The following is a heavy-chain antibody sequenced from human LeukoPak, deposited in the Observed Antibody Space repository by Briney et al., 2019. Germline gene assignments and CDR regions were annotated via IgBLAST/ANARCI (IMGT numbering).Heavy chain of an antibody. CDR2: IIPIVGTA. J-gene: IGHJ5*02. V-gene: IGHV1-69*13. CDR1: GGTFSSYA. Sequence: SVKVSCKAPGGTFSSYAISWVRQAPGQGLEWMGGIIPIVGTAKYAQKFQGRVTITADESTSTAYMELRSLRSEDTAVYYCARATVTTFNWFDPWGQGTVVTVSS. CDR3: ARATVTTFNWFDP. D-gene: IGHD4-17*01.